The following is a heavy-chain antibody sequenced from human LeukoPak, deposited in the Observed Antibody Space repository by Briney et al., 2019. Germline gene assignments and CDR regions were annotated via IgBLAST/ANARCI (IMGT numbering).Heavy chain of an antibody. J-gene: IGHJ1*01. CDR1: GFTFSSYG. D-gene: IGHD2-15*01. CDR3: ARDRYCSGGSCYSPSLTGYFQH. V-gene: IGHV3-33*01. Sequence: GGSLRLSCAASGFTFSSYGMHWVRQAPGKGPEWVAVIWYDGSNKYYADSVKGRFTISRDNSKNTLYPQMNSLRAEDTAVYYCARDRYCSGGSCYSPSLTGYFQHWGQGTLVTVSS. CDR2: IWYDGSNK.